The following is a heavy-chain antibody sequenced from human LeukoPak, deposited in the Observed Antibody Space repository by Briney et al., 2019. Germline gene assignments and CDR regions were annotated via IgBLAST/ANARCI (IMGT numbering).Heavy chain of an antibody. CDR2: IYYSGST. CDR1: GGSFSSYY. D-gene: IGHD5-24*01. V-gene: IGHV4-59*01. J-gene: IGHJ5*02. Sequence: SETLSLTCAVYGGSFSSYYWSWIRQPPGKGLEWIGYIYYSGSTNYNPSLKSRVTISVDTSKNQFSLKLTSVTAADTAVYYCARGGRDGYRVSWFDPWGQGTLVTVSS. CDR3: ARGGRDGYRVSWFDP.